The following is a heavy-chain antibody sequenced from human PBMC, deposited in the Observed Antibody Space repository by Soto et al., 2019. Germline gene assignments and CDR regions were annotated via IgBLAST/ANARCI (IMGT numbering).Heavy chain of an antibody. CDR3: ASFRTYCGGDCYSSFDY. D-gene: IGHD2-21*02. CDR2: INAGNGNT. J-gene: IGHJ4*02. V-gene: IGHV1-3*01. Sequence: QVQLVQSGAEVKKPGASVKVSCKASGYTFTSYAMHWVRQAPGQRLEWMGWINAGNGNTKYSQKFQGRVTITRDTSASTAYMELSSLRSEDTAVYYCASFRTYCGGDCYSSFDYWGQGTLVTVSS. CDR1: GYTFTSYA.